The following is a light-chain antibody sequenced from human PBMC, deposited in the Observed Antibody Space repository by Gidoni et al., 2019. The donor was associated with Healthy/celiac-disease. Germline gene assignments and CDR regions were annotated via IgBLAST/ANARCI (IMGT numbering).Light chain of an antibody. Sequence: DIQLTQSPSSLSASVGDRVTITCQASQDISNYLNWYQQKPGKAHKLLIYDASNLETVVPSRFSGSGSGTDFTFTISSLQPEDIATYYCQQYDNLPLMYTFXQXTKLEIK. J-gene: IGKJ2*01. CDR1: QDISNY. V-gene: IGKV1-33*01. CDR2: DAS. CDR3: QQYDNLPLMYT.